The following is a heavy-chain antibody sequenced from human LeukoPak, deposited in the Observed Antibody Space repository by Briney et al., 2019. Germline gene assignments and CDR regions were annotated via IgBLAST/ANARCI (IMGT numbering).Heavy chain of an antibody. CDR2: IDWDDDK. CDR3: ARHSDLGVSITRSLYYFDY. Sequence: RESGPALVKPTQILTLTCSFSGFSLSTSGMCVSWIRQPPGKALEWLARIDWDDDKYYSTSLKTRLTISKDTSKNQVVLTMTNMDPVGRATYVLARHSDLGVSITRSLYYFDYWGQGILVTVSS. CDR1: GFSLSTSGMC. D-gene: IGHD1-20*01. J-gene: IGHJ4*02. V-gene: IGHV2-70*11.